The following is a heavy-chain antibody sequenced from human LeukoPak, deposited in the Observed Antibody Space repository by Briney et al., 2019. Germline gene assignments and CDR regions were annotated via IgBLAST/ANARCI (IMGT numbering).Heavy chain of an antibody. Sequence: PGGSLRLSCAASGFTFSSFAMTWVRQAPGKGLEWVSSITGNHGATYNIDSVKGRFTISRDNSQNTLYLQMNSLRAEDTAVYYCTKDANGDYVGAFDPWGQGTLVTVSS. CDR3: TKDANGDYVGAFDP. CDR2: ITGNHGAT. D-gene: IGHD4-17*01. CDR1: GFTFSSFA. V-gene: IGHV3-23*01. J-gene: IGHJ5*02.